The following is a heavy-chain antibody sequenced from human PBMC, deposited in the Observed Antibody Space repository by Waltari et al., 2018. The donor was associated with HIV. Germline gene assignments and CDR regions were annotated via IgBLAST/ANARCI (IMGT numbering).Heavy chain of an antibody. D-gene: IGHD1-20*01. CDR1: GLTFNSYA. J-gene: IGHJ4*02. V-gene: IGHV3-30*04. CDR3: ERAYNWNIRSPGFCDF. CDR2: ISYDGRHI. Sequence: QVQLVDSGGGVVQPGRSLRLSCAASGLTFNSYALHWVRQAPGKGLEWVAVISYDGRHIFYADSVRGRFTISRDNSKNTLYLQMNSLTPADTAVYYCERAYNWNIRSPGFCDFWGQGTLVTVSS.